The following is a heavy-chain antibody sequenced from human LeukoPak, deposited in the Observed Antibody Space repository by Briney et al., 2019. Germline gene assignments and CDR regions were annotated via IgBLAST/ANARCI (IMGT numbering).Heavy chain of an antibody. CDR1: GFSFTNVW. Sequence: PGGSLRLSCAVSGFSFTNVWMNWVRQAPGKGLEWVGRIKNKDEGEKTDYAAPVKGRFTISRDDSKASLFLQMNSLKMEDTAIYYCTTGIDYGGGYWGQGTLVSVSS. D-gene: IGHD3-16*01. CDR3: TTGIDYGGGY. V-gene: IGHV3-15*07. J-gene: IGHJ4*02. CDR2: IKNKDEGEKT.